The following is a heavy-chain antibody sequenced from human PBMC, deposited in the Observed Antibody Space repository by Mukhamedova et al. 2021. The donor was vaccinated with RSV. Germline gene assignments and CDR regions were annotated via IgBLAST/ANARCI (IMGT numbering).Heavy chain of an antibody. D-gene: IGHD3-9*01. CDR2: VSESGGRT. CDR3: ATGPLRYCATTTCHGYYYYMDV. J-gene: IGHJ6*03. Sequence: GKGLEWVSAVSESGGRTYYADAVRGRFTISRDNSKNTLSLHMSSLRAEDTARYFCATGPLRYCATTTCHGYYYYMDVWGKGTTVTV. V-gene: IGHV3-23*01.